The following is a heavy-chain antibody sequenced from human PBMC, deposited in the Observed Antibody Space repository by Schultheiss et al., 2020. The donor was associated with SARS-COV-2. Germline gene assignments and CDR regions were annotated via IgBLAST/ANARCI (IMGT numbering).Heavy chain of an antibody. Sequence: GGSLRLSCAASGFTFSSYAMHWVRQAPGKGLEWVAVISYDGSNKYYADSVKGRFTISRDNSKNTLYLQMNSLRAEDTAVYYCAKAKGYMRGGPFDYWGQGTLVTVSS. D-gene: IGHD5-18*01. CDR3: AKAKGYMRGGPFDY. CDR1: GFTFSSYA. V-gene: IGHV3-30-3*01. CDR2: ISYDGSNK. J-gene: IGHJ4*02.